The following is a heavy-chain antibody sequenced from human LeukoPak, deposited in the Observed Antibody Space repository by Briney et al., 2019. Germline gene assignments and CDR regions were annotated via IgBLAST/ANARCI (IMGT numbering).Heavy chain of an antibody. J-gene: IGHJ6*02. CDR3: ARDSSGPPTVYYYGMDV. V-gene: IGHV1-69*13. Sequence: ASVKVSCKASGGTFSSYAISWVRQAPGQGLEWMGGIIPIFGTANYAQKFQGRVTITADESTSTAYMELSNLRSEDTAVYYCARDSSGPPTVYYYGMDVWGQGTTVTVSS. CDR2: IIPIFGTA. D-gene: IGHD6-6*01. CDR1: GGTFSSYA.